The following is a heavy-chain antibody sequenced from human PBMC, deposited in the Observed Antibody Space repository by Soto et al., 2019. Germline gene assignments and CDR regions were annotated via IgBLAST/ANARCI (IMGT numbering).Heavy chain of an antibody. D-gene: IGHD3-3*01. Sequence: SETLSLTCTVSGGSISSSSYYWGWIRQPPGKGLEWIGSIYYSRSTYYNPSLKSRVTISVDTSKNQFSLKLSSVTAADTAVYYCARHAGYGFFWFDPWGQGTLVTVSS. CDR1: GGSISSSSYY. J-gene: IGHJ5*02. V-gene: IGHV4-39*01. CDR2: IYYSRST. CDR3: ARHAGYGFFWFDP.